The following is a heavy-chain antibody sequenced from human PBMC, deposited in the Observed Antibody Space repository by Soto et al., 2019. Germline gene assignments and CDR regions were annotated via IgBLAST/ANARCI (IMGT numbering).Heavy chain of an antibody. CDR3: AREWYYCSSTSCYNYYYGMDV. D-gene: IGHD2-2*02. CDR1: GFTFSSYG. J-gene: IGHJ6*02. V-gene: IGHV3-33*01. CDR2: IWYDGSNK. Sequence: GGSLRLSCAASGFTFSSYGMHWVRQAPGKGLEWVAVIWYDGSNKYYADSVKGRFTTSRDNSKNTLYLQMNSLRAEDTAVYYCAREWYYCSSTSCYNYYYGMDVWGQGTTVTVSS.